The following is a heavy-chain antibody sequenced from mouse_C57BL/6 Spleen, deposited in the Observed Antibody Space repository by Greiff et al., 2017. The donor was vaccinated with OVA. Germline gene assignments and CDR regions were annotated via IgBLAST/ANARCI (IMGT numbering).Heavy chain of an antibody. J-gene: IGHJ1*03. V-gene: IGHV5-16*01. Sequence: EVKLMESEGGLVQPGSSMKLSCTASGFTFSDYYMAWVRQVPEKGLEWVANINYDGSSTYYLDSLKSRFIISRDNAKNILYLQMSSLKSEDTATYYCARDGGYSNYGWYFDVWGTGTTVTVSS. D-gene: IGHD2-5*01. CDR2: INYDGSST. CDR1: GFTFSDYY. CDR3: ARDGGYSNYGWYFDV.